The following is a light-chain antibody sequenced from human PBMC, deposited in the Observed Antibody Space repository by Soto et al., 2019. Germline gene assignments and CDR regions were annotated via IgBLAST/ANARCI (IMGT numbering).Light chain of an antibody. Sequence: ESVLTQSPGTLSLSPGQRATLSCRASQSVSSDYLAWYQQKPGQAPRLLIYGASSRATDFPDRFSGSGSGKDFTLTISSLEPEDFAVYYCHQYGSSPWTFGQGTKVDI. CDR2: GAS. CDR1: QSVSSDY. CDR3: HQYGSSPWT. J-gene: IGKJ1*01. V-gene: IGKV3-20*01.